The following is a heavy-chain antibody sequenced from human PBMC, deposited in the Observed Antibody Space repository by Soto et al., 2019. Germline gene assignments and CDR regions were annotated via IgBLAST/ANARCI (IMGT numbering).Heavy chain of an antibody. V-gene: IGHV3-53*01. Sequence: LRLSCAAFGFTVSGKKYVAWVRQAPGKGLEWVSALYDLDGTYYADSVKGRFTTSSDSSRTTVYLQMNSLRPDDTAVYSCATWHLQEHAYDIWGQGTMVTVSS. J-gene: IGHJ3*02. CDR3: ATWHLQEHAYDI. CDR1: GFTVSGKKY. CDR2: LYDLDGT. D-gene: IGHD1-1*01.